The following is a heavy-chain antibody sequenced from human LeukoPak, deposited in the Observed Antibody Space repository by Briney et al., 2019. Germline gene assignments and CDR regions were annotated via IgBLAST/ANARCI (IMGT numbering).Heavy chain of an antibody. V-gene: IGHV3-21*01. Sequence: PGGSLRLSCAASGFTFNSYTMNWVRQAPGKGLEWVSSISSSSGYIYYADSVKGRFTISRDNAKNSLYLRMNSLRAEDTAVYYCAKAQYCSSASCYVFDYWGQGTLVTVSS. CDR2: ISSSSGYI. CDR3: AKAQYCSSASCYVFDY. CDR1: GFTFNSYT. D-gene: IGHD2-2*01. J-gene: IGHJ4*02.